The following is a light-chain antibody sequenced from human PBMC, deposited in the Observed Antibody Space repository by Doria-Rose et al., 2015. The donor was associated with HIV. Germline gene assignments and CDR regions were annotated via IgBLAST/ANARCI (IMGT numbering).Light chain of an antibody. Sequence: DIRVTQSPSTLSASVGDKVTLTCRASQSVHQWLAWYQQRPGQPPKLLIYQASKVASGVSSRFGGSGSGTEYNFTIIYLQPGDAATYYCQQYHLSSPYTFGQGTKLEVK. J-gene: IGKJ2*01. CDR2: QAS. V-gene: IGKV1-5*03. CDR3: QQYHLSSPYT. CDR1: QSVHQW.